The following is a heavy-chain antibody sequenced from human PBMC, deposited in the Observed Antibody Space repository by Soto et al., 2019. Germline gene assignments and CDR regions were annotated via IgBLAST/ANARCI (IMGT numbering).Heavy chain of an antibody. CDR2: VIPVRGTS. V-gene: IGHV1-69*01. CDR1: GGGFSNYA. CDR3: ARHSEVDTTYYPPLDV. J-gene: IGHJ6*02. D-gene: IGHD3-22*01. Sequence: QVQLVQSGAEVKNPGSSVKVSCKTSGGGFSNYAFSWVRQAPGQGLEWVGGVIPVRGTSNYAQKFQGTVTGTADEATRTVYMEVSRLRFEDTAVYYCARHSEVDTTYYPPLDVWGQGTTVIVSS.